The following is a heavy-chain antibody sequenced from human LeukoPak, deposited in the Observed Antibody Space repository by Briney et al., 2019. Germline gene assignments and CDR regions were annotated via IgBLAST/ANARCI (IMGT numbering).Heavy chain of an antibody. CDR2: IYYSGST. V-gene: IGHV4-31*11. Sequence: ASETLSLTCAVYGGSFSGYYWSWIRQHPGKGLEWIGYIYYSGSTYYNPSLKSRVTMSVDTSKNQFSLKLSSVTAADTAVYYCARDRDSYGPLDYWGQGALVTVSS. CDR1: GGSFSGYY. J-gene: IGHJ4*02. CDR3: ARDRDSYGPLDY. D-gene: IGHD5-18*01.